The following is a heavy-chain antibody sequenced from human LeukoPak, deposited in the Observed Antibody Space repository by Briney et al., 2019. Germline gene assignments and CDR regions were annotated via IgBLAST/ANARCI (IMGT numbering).Heavy chain of an antibody. D-gene: IGHD2-15*01. J-gene: IGHJ4*02. CDR1: GFTFSSYS. CDR3: ARGLRYCSGGSCN. V-gene: IGHV3-21*01. Sequence: GGSLRLSCAASGFTFSSYSMNWVRQAPGKGLEWVSSISSSSSYIYYADPVKGRFTISRDNAKNSLYLQMNSLRAEDTAVYYCARGLRYCSGGSCNWGQGTLVTVSS. CDR2: ISSSSSYI.